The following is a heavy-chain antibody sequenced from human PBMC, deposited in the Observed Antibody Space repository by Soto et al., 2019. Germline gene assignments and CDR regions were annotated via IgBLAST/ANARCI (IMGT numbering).Heavy chain of an antibody. V-gene: IGHV3-33*01. J-gene: IGHJ4*02. CDR1: GFTFSSYG. D-gene: IGHD3-16*01. Sequence: QVQLVESGGGVVQPGRSLRLSCAASGFTFSSYGMHWVRQAPGKGLEWVAVIWYDGSNKYYADSVKGRFTISRDNSKNTLYLQMNSLRAEDTTVYYCARDKDGEPRGGFDYWGQGTLVTVSS. CDR3: ARDKDGEPRGGFDY. CDR2: IWYDGSNK.